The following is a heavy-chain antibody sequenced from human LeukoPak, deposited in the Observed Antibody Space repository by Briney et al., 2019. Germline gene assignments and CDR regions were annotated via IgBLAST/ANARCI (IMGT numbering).Heavy chain of an antibody. D-gene: IGHD6-13*01. Sequence: GGTLRLSCAASGFTFSTYGMSWVRQAPGKGLEWVSAISGSAFGTYYADSVKGRFTISRDNSKNTLYLQMSSLRAEDTAVYYCTRLGARSSSWYKSGSYLSDYWGQGTLVTVSS. CDR3: TRLGARSSSWYKSGSYLSDY. CDR2: ISGSAFGT. CDR1: GFTFSTYG. J-gene: IGHJ4*02. V-gene: IGHV3-23*01.